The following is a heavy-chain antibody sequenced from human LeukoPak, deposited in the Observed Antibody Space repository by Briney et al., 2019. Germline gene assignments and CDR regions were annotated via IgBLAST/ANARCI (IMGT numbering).Heavy chain of an antibody. CDR2: IYYSGST. J-gene: IGHJ1*01. CDR3: ARDSSSWSNEYFQH. V-gene: IGHV4-59*01. CDR1: GGSISSYY. Sequence: SETLSLTCTVSGGSISSYYWSWIRQPPGKGLEWIGYIYYSGSTNYNPSLKSRVTISVDTPKNQFSLKLSSVTAADTAVYYCARDSSSWSNEYFQHWGQGTLVTVSS. D-gene: IGHD6-13*01.